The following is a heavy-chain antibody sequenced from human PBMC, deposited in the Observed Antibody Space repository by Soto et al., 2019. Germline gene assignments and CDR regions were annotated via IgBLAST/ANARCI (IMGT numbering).Heavy chain of an antibody. Sequence: QVQLQESGPGLVKPSQTLSLTCTVSGGSISSGDYYWSWIRQPPGKGLEWIGYIYYSGSTYYNPSRKSRVTISVDTSKNQFSLKLSSVTAADTAVYYCARVGGFGATTIDYWRQGTLVTVSS. CDR1: GGSISSGDYY. CDR3: ARVGGFGATTIDY. CDR2: IYYSGST. V-gene: IGHV4-30-4*01. J-gene: IGHJ4*02. D-gene: IGHD3-10*01.